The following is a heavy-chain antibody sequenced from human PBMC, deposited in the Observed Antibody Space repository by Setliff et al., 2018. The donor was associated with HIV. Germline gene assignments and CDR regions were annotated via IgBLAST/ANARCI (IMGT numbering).Heavy chain of an antibody. CDR2: ITSSSGAI. Sequence: GESLKISCAASEFTFSSYSMNWVRQAPGKGLEWIACITSSSGAIYYADSVRGRFTISRDNAKNSLSLQMKSLRPEDTAVYYCASSGSGSYYNGLGYWGQGTLVTVSS. D-gene: IGHD3-10*01. CDR3: ASSGSGSYYNGLGY. CDR1: EFTFSSYS. V-gene: IGHV3-48*01. J-gene: IGHJ4*02.